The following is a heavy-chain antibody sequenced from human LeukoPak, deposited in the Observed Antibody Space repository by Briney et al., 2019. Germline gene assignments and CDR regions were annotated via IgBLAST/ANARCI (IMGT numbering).Heavy chain of an antibody. CDR1: GFTFDDYA. Sequence: GGSLTLSCAASGFTFDDYAMHWVRQAPGKGLEWVSLISWDGGSTYYADSVKGRSTISRDNSKNSLYLQMNSLRAEDTALYYCAKDHSYGSGSYVDYWGQGTLVTVSS. CDR2: ISWDGGST. D-gene: IGHD3-10*01. J-gene: IGHJ4*02. V-gene: IGHV3-43D*03. CDR3: AKDHSYGSGSYVDY.